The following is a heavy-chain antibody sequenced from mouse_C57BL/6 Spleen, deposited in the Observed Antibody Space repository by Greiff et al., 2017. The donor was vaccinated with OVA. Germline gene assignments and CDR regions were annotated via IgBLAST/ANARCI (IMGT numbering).Heavy chain of an antibody. D-gene: IGHD2-4*01. CDR2: FHPYNDDT. Sequence: QVQLKQSGAELVKPGASVKMSCKASGYTFTTYPIEWMKQNHGKSLEWIGNFHPYNDDTKYNEKFKGKATLTVEKSSSTVYLELSRLTSDDSAVYYCARRNDYDPYYYAMDYWGQGTSVTVSS. CDR3: ARRNDYDPYYYAMDY. J-gene: IGHJ4*01. V-gene: IGHV1-47*01. CDR1: GYTFTTYP.